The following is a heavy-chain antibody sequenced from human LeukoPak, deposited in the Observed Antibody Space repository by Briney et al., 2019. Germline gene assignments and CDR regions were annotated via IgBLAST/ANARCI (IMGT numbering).Heavy chain of an antibody. J-gene: IGHJ5*02. Sequence: SERLSLTCTVSRGSISSSSYYWSWIRQPPGEGLEWIGYIYYSGSTNYNPSLKSRVTISVDTSKNQFSLKLSSVTAADTAVYYCARIGVAGFDPWGQGTLVTVSS. CDR2: IYYSGST. CDR3: ARIGVAGFDP. CDR1: RGSISSSSYY. D-gene: IGHD6-19*01. V-gene: IGHV4-61*01.